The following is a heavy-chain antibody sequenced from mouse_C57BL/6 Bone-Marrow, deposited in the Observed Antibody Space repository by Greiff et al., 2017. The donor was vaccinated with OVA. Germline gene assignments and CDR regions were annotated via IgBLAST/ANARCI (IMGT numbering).Heavy chain of an antibody. CDR3: AREGGTAQDYFDY. CDR1: GYTFTSYG. Sequence: LVESGAELARPGASVKLSCKASGYTFTSYGISWVKQRTGQGLEWIGEIYPRSGNTYYNEKFKGKATLTADKSSSTAYMELRSLTSEDSAVYFCAREGGTAQDYFDYWGQGTTLTVSS. V-gene: IGHV1-81*01. J-gene: IGHJ2*01. CDR2: IYPRSGNT. D-gene: IGHD3-2*02.